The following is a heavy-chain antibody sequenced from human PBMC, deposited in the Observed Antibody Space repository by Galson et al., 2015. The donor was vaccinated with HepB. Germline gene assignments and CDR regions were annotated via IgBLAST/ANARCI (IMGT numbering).Heavy chain of an antibody. CDR3: AREASGLLWLEKQSQYWHFDL. J-gene: IGHJ2*01. D-gene: IGHD3-10*01. CDR2: IWYDGSNK. CDR1: GFTFSSYG. Sequence: LRLSCATSGFTFSSYGMHWVRQAPGKGLEWVAVIWYDGSNKYYPDSVKGRFTISRDNSKNTLYLQMNSLRAEDTAVYYCAREASGLLWLEKQSQYWHFDLWGRGTLVTVSS. V-gene: IGHV3-33*01.